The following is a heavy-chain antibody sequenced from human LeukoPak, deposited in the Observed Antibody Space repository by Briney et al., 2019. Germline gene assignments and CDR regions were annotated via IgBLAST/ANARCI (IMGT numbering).Heavy chain of an antibody. D-gene: IGHD6-13*01. J-gene: IGHJ4*02. Sequence: ASVKVSCKASGYTFTGYYMHWVRQAPGQGLEWMGWINPNSGGTNYAQKFQGRVTMTRDTSISTAYMELSRLRSDDTAVYYCARERAGYSSFYFDYWAREPWSPSPQ. CDR1: GYTFTGYY. V-gene: IGHV1-2*02. CDR3: ARERAGYSSFYFDY. CDR2: INPNSGGT.